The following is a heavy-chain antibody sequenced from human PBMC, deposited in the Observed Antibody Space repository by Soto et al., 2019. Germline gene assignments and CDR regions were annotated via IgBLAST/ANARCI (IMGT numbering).Heavy chain of an antibody. CDR3: ARQIYDSDTGPNFQYYFDS. D-gene: IGHD3-22*01. CDR1: GYSFAGYW. CDR2: IDPSDSQT. V-gene: IGHV5-10-1*01. J-gene: IGHJ4*02. Sequence: PGESLKISCKGSGYSFAGYWITWVRQKPGKGLEWMGRIDPSDSQTYYSPSFRGHVTTSVTKSITTVFLQRSSLRASDTAMYYCARQIYDSDTGPNFQYYFDSWGQGTPVTVSS.